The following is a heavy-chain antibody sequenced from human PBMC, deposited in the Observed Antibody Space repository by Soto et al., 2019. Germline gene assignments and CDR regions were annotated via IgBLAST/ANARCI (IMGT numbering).Heavy chain of an antibody. D-gene: IGHD2-15*01. CDR2: ITPYNGAV. CDR1: GWIFTFQY. CDR3: ARSATSEDQHFIDS. J-gene: IGHJ4*02. Sequence: QMQLLQSGAEVKKTGSSVKISCRTSGWIFTFQYLHWVRQAPGQGLAWLGWITPYNGAVNYSQRLQDRFSLTMSNSVPPLFLELRVLRTYDTGIYYCARSATSEDQHFIDSWGQGTLVTVSS. V-gene: IGHV1-45*02.